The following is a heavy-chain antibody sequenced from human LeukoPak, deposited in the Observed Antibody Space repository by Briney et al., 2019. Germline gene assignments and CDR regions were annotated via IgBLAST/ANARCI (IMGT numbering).Heavy chain of an antibody. J-gene: IGHJ4*02. V-gene: IGHV4-59*08. CDR1: GGSISYY. Sequence: SETLSLTCTVSGGSISYYWSWIRQPPGKGLEWIGYIYYSGSTNYNPSLKSRVTISVDTSKNQFSLKLSSVTAADTAVYYCARHDRLRADYTYGPMYYWGQGTLVTVSS. D-gene: IGHD5-18*01. CDR3: ARHDRLRADYTYGPMYY. CDR2: IYYSGST.